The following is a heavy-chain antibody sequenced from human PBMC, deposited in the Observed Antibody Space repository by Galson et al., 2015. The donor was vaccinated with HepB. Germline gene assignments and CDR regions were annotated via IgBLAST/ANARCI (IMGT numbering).Heavy chain of an antibody. V-gene: IGHV3-23*01. CDR3: AKDEAYCGGDCYSGGRYYYYYYMDV. CDR2: ISGSGGST. J-gene: IGHJ6*03. CDR1: GFTFSSYA. Sequence: SLRLSCAASGFTFSSYAMSWVRQAPGKGLEWVSAISGSGGSTYYADSVKGRFTISRDNSKNTLYLQMNSLRAEDTAVYYCAKDEAYCGGDCYSGGRYYYYYYMDVWGKGTTVTVSS. D-gene: IGHD2-21*01.